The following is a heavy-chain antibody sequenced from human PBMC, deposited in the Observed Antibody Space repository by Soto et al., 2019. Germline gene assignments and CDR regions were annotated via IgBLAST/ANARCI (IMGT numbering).Heavy chain of an antibody. D-gene: IGHD3-3*01. Sequence: QVHLVESGGGVVQPGRSLRLSCAASGFTFSSYGMHWVRQAPGKGLEWVAVISYDGSNKYYADSVKGRFTISRDNSKNTLYLQMNSLRAEDTAVYHCATDHADFGVVSMTRFDYWGQGTLVTVYS. CDR1: GFTFSSYG. V-gene: IGHV3-30*03. CDR3: ATDHADFGVVSMTRFDY. CDR2: ISYDGSNK. J-gene: IGHJ4*02.